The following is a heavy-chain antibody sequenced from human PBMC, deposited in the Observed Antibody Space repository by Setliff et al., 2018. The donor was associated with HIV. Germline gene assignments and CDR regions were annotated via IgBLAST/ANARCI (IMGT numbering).Heavy chain of an antibody. J-gene: IGHJ4*02. CDR3: ARRRGGTSRSFLDY. CDR1: GGSITSGSYY. D-gene: IGHD3-10*01. CDR2: IYTSGST. Sequence: PSETLSLTCTVSGGSITSGSYYWSWIRQPAGKGLEWIGHIYTSGSTNYNPSLKSRVTISVDTSKNQFSLKVSSVTAADTAVYYCARRRGGTSRSFLDYWGQGNLVTVSS. V-gene: IGHV4-61*09.